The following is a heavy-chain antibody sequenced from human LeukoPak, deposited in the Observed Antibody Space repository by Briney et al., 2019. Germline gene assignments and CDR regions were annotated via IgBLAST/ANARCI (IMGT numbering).Heavy chain of an antibody. D-gene: IGHD5-18*01. J-gene: IGHJ4*02. Sequence: SETLSLTCTVSGGSISSSSYYWGWIRQPPGKGLEWIGSIYYSGSTYYNPSLKSRVTISVDTSKNQFSLQLGSVTAADTAVYYCARGFEYNYRYTYGYWGQGTLVTVSS. CDR1: GGSISSSSYY. CDR2: IYYSGST. V-gene: IGHV4-39*07. CDR3: ARGFEYNYRYTYGY.